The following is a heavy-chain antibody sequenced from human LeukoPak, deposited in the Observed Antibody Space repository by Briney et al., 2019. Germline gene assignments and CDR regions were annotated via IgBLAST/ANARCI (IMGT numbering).Heavy chain of an antibody. V-gene: IGHV3-15*01. CDR2: IKSKPDGGTT. J-gene: IGHJ4*02. CDR1: GFTFSEAW. Sequence: PGGSLRLSCAASGFTFSEAWMTWVRQAPGKGLEWIGRIKSKPDGGTTDYAAPVKGRFTITSDDSKNTLYLHMNSLKIEDTAVYYCTRDLAFWGQGTLVIVSS. CDR3: TRDLAF.